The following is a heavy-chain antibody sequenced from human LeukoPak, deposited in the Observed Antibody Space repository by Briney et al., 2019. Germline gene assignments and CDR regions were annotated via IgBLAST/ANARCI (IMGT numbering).Heavy chain of an antibody. J-gene: IGHJ3*02. V-gene: IGHV3-53*01. Sequence: PGGSLRLSCAASGFTVSSNYMSWVRQAPGKGLEWVSVIYSGGSTYYADSVKGRFTISRHNSKNTLYLQMNSLRAEDTAVYYCARGIVGALDAFDIWGQGAMVTVSS. CDR2: IYSGGST. CDR1: GFTVSSNY. CDR3: ARGIVGALDAFDI. D-gene: IGHD1-26*01.